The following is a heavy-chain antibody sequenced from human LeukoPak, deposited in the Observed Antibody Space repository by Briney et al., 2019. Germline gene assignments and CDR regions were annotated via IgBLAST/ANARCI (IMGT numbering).Heavy chain of an antibody. CDR1: GYSFTSFW. CDR3: ARGRYSGTYLSYFDY. D-gene: IGHD1-26*01. V-gene: IGHV5-51*01. J-gene: IGHJ4*02. Sequence: GESLKISCKGSGYSFTSFWIAWVRQMPGKGLEWMGIIYPDDSDTRYSPSFEGQVTFSADKSISTAYLQWSSLKASDTAMCYCARGRYSGTYLSYFDYWAQGTLVTVSS. CDR2: IYPDDSDT.